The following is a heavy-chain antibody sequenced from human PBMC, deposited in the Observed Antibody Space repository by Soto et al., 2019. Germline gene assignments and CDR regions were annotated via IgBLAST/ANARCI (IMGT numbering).Heavy chain of an antibody. V-gene: IGHV1-69*08. CDR1: GGTFSSYT. CDR3: AREGNNWNYYYYYYMDV. D-gene: IGHD1-20*01. Sequence: QVQLVQSGAEVKKPGSSVKVSCKASGGTFSSYTISWVRQAPGQGLEWMGRIIPILGIANYAQKFQGRVTIPADKSTSTAYMELSSLRSEDTAVYYCAREGNNWNYYYYYYMDVWGKGTTVTVSS. CDR2: IIPILGIA. J-gene: IGHJ6*03.